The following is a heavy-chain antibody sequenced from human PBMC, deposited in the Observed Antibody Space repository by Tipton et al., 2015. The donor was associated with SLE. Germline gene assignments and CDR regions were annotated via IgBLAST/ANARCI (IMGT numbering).Heavy chain of an antibody. CDR2: INYRGNS. CDR3: ARHSLRGYSGYDRPYFDY. CDR1: GGSISGHY. V-gene: IGHV4-59*08. D-gene: IGHD5-12*01. J-gene: IGHJ4*02. Sequence: TLSLTCTVSGGSISGHYWSWVRQPPGKGLEWVGYINYRGNSDYNPSLKTRVAISVDTTKNQFSLTLNSVTAADTAVYYCARHSLRGYSGYDRPYFDYWGQGTLVTVSS.